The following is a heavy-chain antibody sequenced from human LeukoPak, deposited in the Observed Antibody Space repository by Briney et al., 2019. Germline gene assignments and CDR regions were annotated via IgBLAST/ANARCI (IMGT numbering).Heavy chain of an antibody. CDR2: VSFSGTT. CDR1: RGPITSHY. J-gene: IGHJ6*02. V-gene: IGHV4-59*11. D-gene: IGHD1-26*01. CDR3: SRSRVTGSYLDYHSGMDV. Sequence: SETLSLTCTVSRGPITSHYWSWIRQPPGKGLEWIGYVSFSGTTKYSPSLNSRVTISRDTSKNQFSLRLTSVTAADTAVNYCSRSRVTGSYLDYHSGMDVWGQGTTVIVS.